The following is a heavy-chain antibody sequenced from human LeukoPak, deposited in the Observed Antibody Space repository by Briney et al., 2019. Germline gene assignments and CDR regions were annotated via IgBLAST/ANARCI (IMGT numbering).Heavy chain of an antibody. CDR2: ISPDSDDT. CDR3: ARILGYCSSTSCYERNAFDI. V-gene: IGHV1-2*02. CDR1: GYIFTGYS. Sequence: GASVKVSCKASGYIFTGYSMHWVRQAPGQGLEWMGWISPDSDDTNYTQKFQGRVTLTSDTYISTAYMELSRLRPDDTAVYFCARILGYCSSTSCYERNAFDIWGQGTMVTVSS. J-gene: IGHJ3*02. D-gene: IGHD2-2*01.